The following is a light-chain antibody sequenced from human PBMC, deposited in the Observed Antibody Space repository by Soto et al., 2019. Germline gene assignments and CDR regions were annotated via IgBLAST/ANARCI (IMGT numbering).Light chain of an antibody. Sequence: EVVMTQSHLSLPVTLGQPSSISCRSNQSLVHSDGIAYFSWFQQRPGRSPRRLIYKVSNRDSGVPARFSGSGSGTDFALKISRVEAEDVGVYYCMHGGPSPIPFCQGARLAIK. CDR3: MHGGPSPIP. J-gene: IGKJ5*01. CDR1: QSLVHSDGIAY. V-gene: IGKV2-30*02. CDR2: KVS.